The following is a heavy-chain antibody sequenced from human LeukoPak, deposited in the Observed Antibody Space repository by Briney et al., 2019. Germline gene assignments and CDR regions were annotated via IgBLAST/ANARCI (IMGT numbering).Heavy chain of an antibody. V-gene: IGHV3-33*01. J-gene: IGHJ4*02. CDR3: ARDGVGDFDY. CDR1: GFTFSSYG. CDR2: IWYDGSNK. Sequence: AGGSLRLSCAASGFTFSSYGMHWVRQAPGKGLEWVAVIWYDGSNKYYADSVKGRFTISRDNAKNSLYLQMNSLRAEDTAVYYCARDGVGDFDYWGQGTLVTVSS.